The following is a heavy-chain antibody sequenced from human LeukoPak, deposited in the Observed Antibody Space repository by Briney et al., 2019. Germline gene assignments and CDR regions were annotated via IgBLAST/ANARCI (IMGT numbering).Heavy chain of an antibody. V-gene: IGHV3-23*01. J-gene: IGHJ4*02. CDR3: ARVGKYCGGDCYSVKY. Sequence: GGSLRLSCAASGFTFSSYAMSWVRQAPGKGLEWVSAISGSGGSTYYADSVKGRFTISRDNSKNTLYLQMNSLRAEDTAVYYCARVGKYCGGDCYSVKYWGQGILVTVSS. CDR1: GFTFSSYA. CDR2: ISGSGGST. D-gene: IGHD2-21*01.